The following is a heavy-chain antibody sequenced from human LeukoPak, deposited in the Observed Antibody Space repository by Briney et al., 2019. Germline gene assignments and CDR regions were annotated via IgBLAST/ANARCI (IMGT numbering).Heavy chain of an antibody. CDR3: ARGRRAWDLNTVSAFDI. J-gene: IGHJ3*02. V-gene: IGHV4-34*01. CDR2: INHSGST. Sequence: SETLSLTCAVYGGSFSGYYWSWIRQPPGKGLEWIGEINHSGSTNYNPSLKSRVTISVDTSKNQFSLKLSSVTAAVTAVYYCARGRRAWDLNTVSAFDIWGQGTMVTVSS. D-gene: IGHD1-26*01. CDR1: GGSFSGYY.